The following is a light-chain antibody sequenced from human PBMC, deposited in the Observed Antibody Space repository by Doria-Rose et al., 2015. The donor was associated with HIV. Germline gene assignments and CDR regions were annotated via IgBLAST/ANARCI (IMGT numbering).Light chain of an antibody. CDR3: QQIISFPHT. CDR2: DAS. Sequence: TQSPSSLSASVGDIVTITCRTSQRISRALPWYQQKPGNTPKLLIYDASTLQSGVPSRFSGSGSGTDFTLTTSGLQPEDFATYCCQQIISFPHTCGQGTRVEVK. CDR1: QRISRA. V-gene: IGKV1-13*02. J-gene: IGKJ5*01.